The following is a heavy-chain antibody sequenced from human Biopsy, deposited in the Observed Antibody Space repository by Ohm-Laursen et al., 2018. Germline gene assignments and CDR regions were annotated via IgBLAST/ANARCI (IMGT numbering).Heavy chain of an antibody. J-gene: IGHJ4*02. CDR1: GGTFTNYA. CDR3: ARDALGGGSYRFFY. D-gene: IGHD1-26*01. CDR2: IIPIFGTA. Sequence: SVKVSCKVSGGTFTNYAISWVRQAPGQGLEWMGGIIPIFGTANYAQKFQGRVTITADESTSTAYMELSSLRSDDTAAYYCARDALGGGSYRFFYWGQGSLVTVSS. V-gene: IGHV1-69*13.